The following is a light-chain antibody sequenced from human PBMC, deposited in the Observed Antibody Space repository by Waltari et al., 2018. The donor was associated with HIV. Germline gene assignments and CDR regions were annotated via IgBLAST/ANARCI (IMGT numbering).Light chain of an antibody. V-gene: IGKV3-20*01. CDR1: QSVASNY. Sequence: SCRASQSVASNYIAWYQQRPGQAPRFLIYGASSRATGIPDRFTGSASGADFTLTISRLEPEDFGMYYCQHYGSSPPPTFGQGTRLEIK. CDR3: QHYGSSPPPT. J-gene: IGKJ5*01. CDR2: GAS.